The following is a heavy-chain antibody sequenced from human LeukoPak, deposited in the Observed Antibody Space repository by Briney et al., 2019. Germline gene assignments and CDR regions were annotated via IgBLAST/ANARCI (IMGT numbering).Heavy chain of an antibody. V-gene: IGHV3-30-3*02. CDR3: AKYHHITMTNFDY. CDR2: ISYDGSNK. CDR1: GFTFSSYA. J-gene: IGHJ4*02. D-gene: IGHD3-22*01. Sequence: GGSLRLSCAASGFTFSSYAMHWVRQAPGKGLEWVAVISYDGSNKYYADSVKGRFTISRDNSKNTLYLQMNSLRAEDTAVYYCAKYHHITMTNFDYWGQGTLVTVSS.